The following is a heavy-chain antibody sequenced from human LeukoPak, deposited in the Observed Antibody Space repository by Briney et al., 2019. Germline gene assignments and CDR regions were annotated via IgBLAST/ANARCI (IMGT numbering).Heavy chain of an antibody. J-gene: IGHJ4*02. CDR1: GGSFSGYY. CDR2: INHSGST. V-gene: IGHV4-34*01. D-gene: IGHD3-16*01. Sequence: SENLSLTCAVYGGSFSGYYWSWIRQPPGKGLEWIGEINHSGSTNYNPSLKSRVTISVDTSKNQFSLKLSSVTAADTAVYHCARGLGGYWGQGTLVTVSS. CDR3: ARGLGGY.